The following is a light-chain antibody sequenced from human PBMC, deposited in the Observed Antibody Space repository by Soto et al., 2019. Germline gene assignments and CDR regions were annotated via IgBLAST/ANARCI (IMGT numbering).Light chain of an antibody. CDR1: QSVLYSSNNKNY. Sequence: DIVMTQSPDSLAVSLGERATINCKSSQSVLYSSNNKNYLDWYQQKPGQPPKLLIYWASTRESGVPDRFSGRGSGTDFTLTISSLQAEDVAVYYCQQYYSTPPTFGGGTKVEIK. CDR3: QQYYSTPPT. J-gene: IGKJ4*01. V-gene: IGKV4-1*01. CDR2: WAS.